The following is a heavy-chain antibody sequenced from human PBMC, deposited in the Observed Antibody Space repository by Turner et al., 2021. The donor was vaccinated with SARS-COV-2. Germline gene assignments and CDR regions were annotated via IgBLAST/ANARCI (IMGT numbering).Heavy chain of an antibody. V-gene: IGHV3-53*02. CDR2: IYSGGST. D-gene: IGHD6-13*01. Sequence: EVQLLVTRGGLIQPGGSLRLSCPASGLTVSSNYMNWVLQAPGKGLEWVSVIYSGGSTYYADSVKGRFTISRDNSKNTLYLQMNSLRAEDTAVYYCARDLGTYAMDVWGQGTTVTVSS. CDR1: GLTVSSNY. J-gene: IGHJ6*02. CDR3: ARDLGTYAMDV.